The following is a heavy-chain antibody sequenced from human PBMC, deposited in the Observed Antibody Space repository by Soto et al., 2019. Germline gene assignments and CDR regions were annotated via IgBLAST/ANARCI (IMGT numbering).Heavy chain of an antibody. V-gene: IGHV3-30-3*01. J-gene: IGHJ5*02. CDR3: ARASRAFSCSSTSCRWNWFDP. CDR1: GFTFSSYA. D-gene: IGHD2-2*01. CDR2: ISYDGSNK. Sequence: GGSLRLSCAASGFTFSSYAMHWVRQAPGKXLEWVAVISYDGSNKYYADSVKGRFTISRDNSKNTLYLQMNSLRADDTAVYYCARASRAFSCSSTSCRWNWFDPCGQGTLVTVSS.